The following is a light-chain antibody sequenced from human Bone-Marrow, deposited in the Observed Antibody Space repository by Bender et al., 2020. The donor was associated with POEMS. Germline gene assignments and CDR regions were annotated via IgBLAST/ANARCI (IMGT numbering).Light chain of an antibody. V-gene: IGLV2-11*01. CDR2: EVT. J-gene: IGLJ3*02. Sequence: QSALTQPRSVSGSPGQSVTISCTGTTSDVGRYKYVSWHQQLPGQAPKVMISEVTKRPSGVPDRFSGSKSGNTASLTISGLQADDEADYYCQSYDNSLGGWVFGGGTKLTVL. CDR3: QSYDNSLGGWV. CDR1: TSDVGRYKY.